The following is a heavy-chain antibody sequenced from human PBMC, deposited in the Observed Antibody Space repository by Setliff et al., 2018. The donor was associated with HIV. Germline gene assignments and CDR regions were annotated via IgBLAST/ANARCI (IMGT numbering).Heavy chain of an antibody. CDR1: GYSFINYG. CDR2: INPSGGST. D-gene: IGHD3-10*01. CDR3: ARSHYGSGKSDFDY. V-gene: IGHV1-46*01. Sequence: ASVKVSCKASGYSFINYGINWVRQAPGQGLEWMGIINPSGGSTTYAQKFQGRVTMTRDTSTSTVYMELSSLRSEDTAVYYCARSHYGSGKSDFDYWGQGTLVTVSS. J-gene: IGHJ4*02.